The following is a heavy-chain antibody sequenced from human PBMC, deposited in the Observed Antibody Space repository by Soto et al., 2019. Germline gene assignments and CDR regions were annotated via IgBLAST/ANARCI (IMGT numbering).Heavy chain of an antibody. J-gene: IGHJ6*02. CDR2: INHSGST. CDR1: GGSFSGYY. V-gene: IGHV4-34*01. CDR3: ARSMVRGVIPYYYYYGMDV. D-gene: IGHD3-10*01. Sequence: SETLSLTCAVYGGSFSGYYWSWIRQPPGKGLEWIGEINHSGSTNYNPSLKSRVTISVDTSKNQFSLKLSSVTAADTAVYYCARSMVRGVIPYYYYYGMDVWGQGTTVTVSS.